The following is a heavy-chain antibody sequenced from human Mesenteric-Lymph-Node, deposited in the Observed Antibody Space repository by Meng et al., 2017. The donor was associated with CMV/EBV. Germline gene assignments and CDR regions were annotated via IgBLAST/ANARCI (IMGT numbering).Heavy chain of an antibody. CDR2: IYPGDSDT. D-gene: IGHD6-13*01. CDR3: TRPLSVGIAATGTSWDY. CDR1: GYSFTNYW. J-gene: IGHJ4*02. Sequence: ETLSLTCKGSGYSFTNYWIGWVRQMPGKGLEWMGIIYPGDSDTRYSPSFQGQVTISADKSISTAFLQWSSLKASDTAMYYCTRPLSVGIAATGTSWDYWGQGTLVTVSS. V-gene: IGHV5-51*01.